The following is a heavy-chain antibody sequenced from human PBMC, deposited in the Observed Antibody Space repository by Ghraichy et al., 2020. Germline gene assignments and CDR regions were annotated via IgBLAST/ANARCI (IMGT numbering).Heavy chain of an antibody. V-gene: IGHV4-31*03. Sequence: SETLSLTCTVSGGSISSGGYYWSWIRQHPGKGLEWIGYIYYSGSTYYNPSLKSRVTISVDTSKNQFSLKLSSVTAADTAVYYCAREDKRGYSGYDTDPGQWYFDLWGRGTLVTVSS. CDR2: IYYSGST. D-gene: IGHD5-12*01. J-gene: IGHJ2*01. CDR1: GGSISSGGYY. CDR3: AREDKRGYSGYDTDPGQWYFDL.